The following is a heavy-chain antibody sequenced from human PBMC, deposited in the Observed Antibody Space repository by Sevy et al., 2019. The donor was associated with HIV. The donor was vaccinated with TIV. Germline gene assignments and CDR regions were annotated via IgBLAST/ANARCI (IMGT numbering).Heavy chain of an antibody. Sequence: ASVKVSCKASGGTFSSYAISWVRQAPGQGLEWMGRIIPMSGTANYAQKLQGRVTITADESTGTAYMELSSLRSEDTAVYYCATRYCSSGICYSEYFQYWGQGTLVTVSS. V-gene: IGHV1-69*13. J-gene: IGHJ1*01. CDR1: GGTFSSYA. CDR2: IIPMSGTA. CDR3: ATRYCSSGICYSEYFQY. D-gene: IGHD2-15*01.